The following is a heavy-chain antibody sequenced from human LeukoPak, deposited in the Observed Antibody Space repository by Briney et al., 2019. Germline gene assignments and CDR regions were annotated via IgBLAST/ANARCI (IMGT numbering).Heavy chain of an antibody. CDR2: ISGDGKIT. J-gene: IGHJ4*02. CDR3: VRGHCSTTSCSYH. V-gene: IGHV3-74*01. CDR1: GFTFSTYW. D-gene: IGHD2-2*01. Sequence: GRSLRLSCVASGFTFSTYWMHWARQIPEKGLMWVSRISGDGKITKYADFVEGRSTISRDNAKNMLYLQMNSLRVDDTAIYYCVRGHCSTTSCSYHWGQGILVTVSS.